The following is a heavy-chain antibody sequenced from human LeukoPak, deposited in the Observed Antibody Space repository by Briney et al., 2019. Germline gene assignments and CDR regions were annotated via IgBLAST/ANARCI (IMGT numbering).Heavy chain of an antibody. CDR1: GFTFGGYA. CDR2: ISDNGDST. Sequence: GGSLRLSCAASGFTFGGYAMHWVRQAPGKGLEYVSGISDNGDSTYYASSVKGRFTISRGNSKNTLYLQMGSLRAEDMAVYYCAREGALLSYYYGMDVWGQGTTVTVSS. D-gene: IGHD3-16*01. CDR3: AREGALLSYYYGMDV. V-gene: IGHV3-64*01. J-gene: IGHJ6*02.